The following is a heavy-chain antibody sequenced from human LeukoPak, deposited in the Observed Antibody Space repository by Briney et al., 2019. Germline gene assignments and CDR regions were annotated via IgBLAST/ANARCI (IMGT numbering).Heavy chain of an antibody. CDR2: IIPILGIA. V-gene: IGHV1-69*04. J-gene: IGHJ4*02. D-gene: IGHD3-22*01. CDR3: ASSRDSSGYYYYFDY. CDR1: GGTFSSYA. Sequence: ASVNVSCKASGGTFSSYAISWVRQAPGQGLEWMGRIIPILGIANYAQKFQGRVTITADKSPSTAYMELSSLRSEDTAVYYCASSRDSSGYYYYFDYWGQGTLVTVSS.